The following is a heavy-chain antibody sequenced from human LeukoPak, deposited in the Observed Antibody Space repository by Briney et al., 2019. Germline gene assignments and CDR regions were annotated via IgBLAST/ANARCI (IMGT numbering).Heavy chain of an antibody. Sequence: ASVKVSCQVSGYTFTDYYMHWVQQAPGKGLEWMGLVDPEDGETIYAEKFQGRVTITADTSTDTAYMELSSLRSEDAAVYYCATAIVGATGNWFDPWGQGTLVTVSS. V-gene: IGHV1-69-2*01. CDR2: VDPEDGET. CDR1: GYTFTDYY. D-gene: IGHD1-26*01. CDR3: ATAIVGATGNWFDP. J-gene: IGHJ5*02.